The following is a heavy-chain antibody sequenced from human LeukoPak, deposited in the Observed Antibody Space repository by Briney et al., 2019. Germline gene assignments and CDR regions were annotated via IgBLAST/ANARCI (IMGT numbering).Heavy chain of an antibody. J-gene: IGHJ4*02. CDR3: ARDQWLVPRGVDY. CDR2: INPSGGST. Sequence: ASVKVSCKASGYTFTGYYMHWVRQAPGQGLEWMGIINPSGGSTSYAQKFQGRVTMTRDMSTSTVYMELNSLRSDDTAVYYCARDQWLVPRGVDYWGQGTLVTVSS. CDR1: GYTFTGYY. D-gene: IGHD6-19*01. V-gene: IGHV1-46*01.